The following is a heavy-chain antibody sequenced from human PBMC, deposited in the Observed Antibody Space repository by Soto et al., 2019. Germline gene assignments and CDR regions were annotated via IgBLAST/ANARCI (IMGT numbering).Heavy chain of an antibody. V-gene: IGHV3-53*01. CDR2: IYSGGST. D-gene: IGHD3-22*01. CDR1: GFTVSSNY. CDR3: ARDLVESGYPEYFQH. J-gene: IGHJ1*01. Sequence: EVQLVESGGGLIQPGGSLRLSCAASGFTVSSNYMSWVRQAPGKGLEWVSVIYSGGSTYYADSVKGRFTISRDNSKNTLYLQMNSLRAEDTAVYYCARDLVESGYPEYFQHWGQGNLVTVSS.